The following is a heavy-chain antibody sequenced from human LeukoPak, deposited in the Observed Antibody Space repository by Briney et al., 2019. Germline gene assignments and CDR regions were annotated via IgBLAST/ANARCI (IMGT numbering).Heavy chain of an antibody. Sequence: KPSETLSLTCAVYGGSFNGYYWSWIRQPPGKGLEWIGEINHSGSTNYNPSLKSRVTISVDTSKNQFSLKLSSVTAADTAVYYCAIHIVVVPAAKKKNWFDPWGQGTLVTVSS. V-gene: IGHV4-34*01. CDR3: AIHIVVVPAAKKKNWFDP. CDR1: GGSFNGYY. J-gene: IGHJ5*02. D-gene: IGHD2-2*01. CDR2: INHSGST.